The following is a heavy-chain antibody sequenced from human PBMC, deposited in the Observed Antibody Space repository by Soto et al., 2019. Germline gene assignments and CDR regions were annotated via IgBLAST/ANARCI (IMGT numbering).Heavy chain of an antibody. J-gene: IGHJ4*02. CDR1: GGSISGGGYY. CDR3: ARGVPDIVATNSFAY. V-gene: IGHV4-31*03. CDR2: IYYSGST. D-gene: IGHD5-12*01. Sequence: SETLSLTCTVSGGSISGGGYYWSWIRQHPGKGLEWIGYIYYSGSTYYNPSLKSRFTISVDTSKNQFSLKLSSVTAADTAVYYCARGVPDIVATNSFAYWAQGTLLPVSS.